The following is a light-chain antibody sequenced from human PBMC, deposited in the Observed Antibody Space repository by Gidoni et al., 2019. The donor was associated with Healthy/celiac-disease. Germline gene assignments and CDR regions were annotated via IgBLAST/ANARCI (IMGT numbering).Light chain of an antibody. CDR2: LGS. CDR3: MQALQTPFT. J-gene: IGKJ3*01. V-gene: IGKV2-28*01. Sequence: DIVMTQYPLSLPVTPGEPASISCMSSQSLLHSNGYNYLDWYLQKPGQSPQLLIYLGSNRASGVPDRFSGSGSGTDFTLKISRVEAEDVGVYYCMQALQTPFTFGPGTKVDIK. CDR1: QSLLHSNGYNY.